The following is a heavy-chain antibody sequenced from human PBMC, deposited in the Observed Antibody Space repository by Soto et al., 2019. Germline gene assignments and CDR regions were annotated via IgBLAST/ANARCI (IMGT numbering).Heavy chain of an antibody. CDR2: INPINGDK. CDR1: GYTFFDHY. CDR3: ARGEVTLLEVMDX. D-gene: IGHD2-21*02. Sequence: ASVKVSCKTSGYTFFDHYLYWVRQAPGQGLEWMGWINPINGDKKYAQKFQGRVTMIRDTIITTTYMDLSAMTSDDTAVYYCARGEVTLLEVMDXWGPGTTVTVS. V-gene: IGHV1-2*02. J-gene: IGHJ6*02.